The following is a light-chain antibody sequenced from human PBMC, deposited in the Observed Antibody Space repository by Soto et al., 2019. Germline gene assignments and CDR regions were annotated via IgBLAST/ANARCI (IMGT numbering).Light chain of an antibody. J-gene: IGKJ5*01. V-gene: IGKV3-11*01. CDR1: QSVSSY. CDR2: DAS. Sequence: EIVLTQFSATPFLSSGERATLSFRASQSVSSYLAWYQQKPGQAPRLLIYDASNRATGIPARFSGSGSGTDFTLTISSLEPEDFAVYYCQQRSNWPPRTFGQGTRLEIK. CDR3: QQRSNWPPRT.